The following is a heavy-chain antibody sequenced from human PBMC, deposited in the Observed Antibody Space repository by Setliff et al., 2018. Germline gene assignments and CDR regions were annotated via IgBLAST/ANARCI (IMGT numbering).Heavy chain of an antibody. CDR1: GGSMTTGSYH. V-gene: IGHV4-39*01. CDR2: MYNSGSA. J-gene: IGHJ4*02. CDR3: ARTRYGLGGRPY. Sequence: PSETLSLTCTVSGGSMTTGSYHWAWIRQPPGKGLEWIGSMYNSGSAYHNASLKSRVTISVDTSKNQFSLKLSSVTAADTAVYYCARTRYGLGGRPYWGQGTLVTVSS. D-gene: IGHD2-15*01.